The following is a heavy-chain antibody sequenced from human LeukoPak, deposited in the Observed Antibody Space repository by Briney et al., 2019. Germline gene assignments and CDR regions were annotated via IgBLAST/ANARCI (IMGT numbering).Heavy chain of an antibody. CDR2: ISYDGSNK. Sequence: GGSLRLSCTVSGFIFSNYGMHWVRQAPGKGLEWVAVISYDGSNKYYADSVKGRFTISRDSSNNTLYLQMNSLRGEDTAVYYCAKDLYGLSTSGYQNWFDPWGQGTLVTVSS. CDR1: GFIFSNYG. CDR3: AKDLYGLSTSGYQNWFDP. V-gene: IGHV3-30*18. D-gene: IGHD4-17*01. J-gene: IGHJ5*02.